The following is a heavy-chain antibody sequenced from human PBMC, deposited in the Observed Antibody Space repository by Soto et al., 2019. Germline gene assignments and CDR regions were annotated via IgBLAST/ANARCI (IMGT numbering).Heavy chain of an antibody. D-gene: IGHD6-19*01. V-gene: IGHV5-10-1*01. J-gene: IGHJ6*02. CDR2: IDPSDSYT. Sequence: SGESLKISCKGSGYSFTSYWISWVRQMPGKGLEWMGRIDPSDSYTNYSPSFQGHVTISADKSISTAYLQWSSLKASDTAMYYCARHEKQWLGSSYYYYGMDVWGQGTTVTVSS. CDR3: ARHEKQWLGSSYYYYGMDV. CDR1: GYSFTSYW.